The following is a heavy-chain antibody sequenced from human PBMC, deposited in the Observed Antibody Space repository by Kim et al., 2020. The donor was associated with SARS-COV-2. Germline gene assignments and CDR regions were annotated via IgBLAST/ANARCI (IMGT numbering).Heavy chain of an antibody. CDR1: GGSISSYY. V-gene: IGHV4-59*13. J-gene: IGHJ4*02. Sequence: SETLSLTCTVSGGSISSYYWSWIRQPPGKGLEWIGYIYYSGSTNYNPSLKSRVTISVDTSKNQFSLKLSSVTAADTAVYYCAREVRGALTYYFDYWGQGTLVTVSS. CDR3: AREVRGALTYYFDY. D-gene: IGHD3-10*01. CDR2: IYYSGST.